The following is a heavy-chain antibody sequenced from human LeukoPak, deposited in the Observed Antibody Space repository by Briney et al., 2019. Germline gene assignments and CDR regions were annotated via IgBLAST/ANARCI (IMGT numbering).Heavy chain of an antibody. CDR3: ARSHYYDSSGYYSPFDY. CDR1: GGSMSSGGYS. Sequence: SETLSLTCAVSGGSMSSGGYSWSWIRQPPGKGLEWIGYIYHSGSTYYNPSLKSRVTISVDRSKNQFSLKLSSVTAADTAVYYCARSHYYDSSGYYSPFDYWGQGTLVTVSS. CDR2: IYHSGST. J-gene: IGHJ4*02. D-gene: IGHD3-22*01. V-gene: IGHV4-30-2*01.